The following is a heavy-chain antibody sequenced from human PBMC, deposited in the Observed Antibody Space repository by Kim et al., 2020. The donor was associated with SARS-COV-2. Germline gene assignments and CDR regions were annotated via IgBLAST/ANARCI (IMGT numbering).Heavy chain of an antibody. CDR1: GGSISSSSYY. D-gene: IGHD4-17*01. CDR2: IYYSGST. J-gene: IGHJ4*02. Sequence: SETLSLTCTVSGGSISSSSYYWGWIRQPPGKGLEWIGCIYYSGSTSYTPSLKSRVTISVDKSKNQFSLKLSSVAAADTAVYYCAGTVSRGRDFDYWGLGT. CDR3: AGTVSRGRDFDY. V-gene: IGHV4-39*01.